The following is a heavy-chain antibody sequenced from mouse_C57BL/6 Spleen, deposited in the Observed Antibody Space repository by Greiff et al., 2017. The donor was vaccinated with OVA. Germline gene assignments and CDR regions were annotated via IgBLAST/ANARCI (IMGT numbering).Heavy chain of an antibody. V-gene: IGHV1-52*01. CDR2: IDPSDSET. CDR3: ARQDLWSWFAY. D-gene: IGHD1-1*02. J-gene: IGHJ3*01. CDR1: GYTFTSYW. Sequence: QVQLQQPGAELVRPGSSVKLSCKASGYTFTSYWMHWVKQRPIQGLEWIGNIDPSDSETHYNQKFKDKATLTVDKSSSTAYMQLSSLTSEDSAVYYCARQDLWSWFAYWGQGTLVTVSA.